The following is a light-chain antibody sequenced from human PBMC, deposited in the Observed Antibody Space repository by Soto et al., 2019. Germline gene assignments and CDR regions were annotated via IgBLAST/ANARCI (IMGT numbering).Light chain of an antibody. V-gene: IGLV2-14*01. CDR2: DVS. CDR3: SSYTSSSFLVV. Sequence: QSALTQPASVSGSPGQSITISCTGTSSDAGGYNYVSWYQQHPGKAPKLMIYDVSNRPSGVSNRFSGSRSGNTASLTISGLQAEDEADYYCSSYTSSSFLVVFGGGTQLTVL. CDR1: SSDAGGYNY. J-gene: IGLJ2*01.